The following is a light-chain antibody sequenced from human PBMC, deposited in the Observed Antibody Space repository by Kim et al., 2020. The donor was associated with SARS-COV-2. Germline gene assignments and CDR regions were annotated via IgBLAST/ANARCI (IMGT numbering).Light chain of an antibody. Sequence: VSPGQTASITCSGDKLGDKYACWYQQKPGQSPVLVIYQDSKRPSGIPERFSGSNSGNTATLTISGTQAMDEADYYCQAWDSSTAVFGGGTQLTVL. CDR2: QDS. CDR3: QAWDSSTAV. J-gene: IGLJ2*01. V-gene: IGLV3-1*01. CDR1: KLGDKY.